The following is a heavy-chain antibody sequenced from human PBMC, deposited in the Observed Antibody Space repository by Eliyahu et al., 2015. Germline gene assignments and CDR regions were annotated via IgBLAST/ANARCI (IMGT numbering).Heavy chain of an antibody. CDR2: TYYRSKWYY. CDR3: AGGNGYLPH. CDR1: GDSVSSKSAA. V-gene: IGHV6-1*01. Sequence: QVQLQQSGPGLVKPSQTLSLTCAISGDSVSSKSAAWNWIRQSPSRGLEWLGRTYYRSKWYYHYAVSMRSRITVNPDTSKNQFSLHLTSVTPEDTAIYYCAGGNGYLPHWGQGTLVTVSS. J-gene: IGHJ4*02. D-gene: IGHD3-22*01.